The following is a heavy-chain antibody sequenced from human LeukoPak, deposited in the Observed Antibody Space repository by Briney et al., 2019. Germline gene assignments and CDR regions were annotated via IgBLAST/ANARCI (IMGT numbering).Heavy chain of an antibody. D-gene: IGHD3-10*01. Sequence: GASVKVSCKASGYTFTSYYMHWVRQAPGQGLEWMGIINPSGGSTSYAQKFQGRVTMTRDISTSTVYMELSSLRSEDTAVYYCARSEFLGSGSYYNHLNIDYWGQGTLVTVSS. V-gene: IGHV1-46*01. CDR2: INPSGGST. CDR3: ARSEFLGSGSYYNHLNIDY. J-gene: IGHJ4*02. CDR1: GYTFTSYY.